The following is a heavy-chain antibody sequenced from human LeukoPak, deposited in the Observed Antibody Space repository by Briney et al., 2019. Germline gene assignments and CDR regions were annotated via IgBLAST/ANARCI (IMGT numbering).Heavy chain of an antibody. J-gene: IGHJ4*02. CDR1: GGSFSGYY. V-gene: IGHV4-34*01. CDR2: INHSGST. Sequence: SETLSLTCAVYGGSFSGYYWSWIRQPPGKGLEWIGEINHSGSTNYNPSLKSRVTISVDTSKNQFSLKLSSVTAVDTAVYYCASLRGMNLPGYCSGGSCYDYWGQGTLVTVSS. D-gene: IGHD2-15*01. CDR3: ASLRGMNLPGYCSGGSCYDY.